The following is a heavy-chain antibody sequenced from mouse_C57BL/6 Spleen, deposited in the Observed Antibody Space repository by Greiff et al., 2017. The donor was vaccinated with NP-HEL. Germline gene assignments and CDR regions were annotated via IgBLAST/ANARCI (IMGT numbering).Heavy chain of an antibody. Sequence: EVMLVESGGDLVKPGGSLKLSCAASGFTFSSYGMSWVRQTPDKRLEWVATISSGGSYTYYLDSVKGRFTISRDNAKNTLYLQMSSLKSEDTAMYYCASPYGYDAWFAYWGQGTLVTVSA. D-gene: IGHD2-2*01. CDR1: GFTFSSYG. CDR2: ISSGGSYT. J-gene: IGHJ3*01. V-gene: IGHV5-6*01. CDR3: ASPYGYDAWFAY.